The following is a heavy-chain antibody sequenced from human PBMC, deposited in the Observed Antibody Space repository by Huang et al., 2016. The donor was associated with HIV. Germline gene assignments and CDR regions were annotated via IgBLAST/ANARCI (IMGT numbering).Heavy chain of an antibody. J-gene: IGHJ3*01. V-gene: IGHV5-51*03. Sequence: EVQLVQSGAEVKKPGESLKISCTGSGYSFSIYWIAWVRQMPGKGLEWMGIIYLFESKITYSPSFEGHVSISVDKSINTVYLHWSSLKASDTAIYYCAKGRRAFDVWGQGTWVTVSS. CDR2: IYLFESKI. CDR1: GYSFSIYW. CDR3: AKGRRAFDV.